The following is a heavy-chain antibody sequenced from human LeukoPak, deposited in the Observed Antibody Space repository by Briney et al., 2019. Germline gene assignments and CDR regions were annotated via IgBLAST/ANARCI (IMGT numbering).Heavy chain of an antibody. CDR1: GFTFSTYS. CDR3: AREAFIAVASKGEYFQH. V-gene: IGHV3-30*03. D-gene: IGHD6-19*01. Sequence: GGSLRLSCAASGFTFSTYSMNWVRQAPGKGLEWVAVIGYDERYEYYADSVKGRFTISRDNSKNPMYLQMNSLRAEDTAVYYCAREAFIAVASKGEYFQHWGQDTLVTVSS. J-gene: IGHJ1*01. CDR2: IGYDERYE.